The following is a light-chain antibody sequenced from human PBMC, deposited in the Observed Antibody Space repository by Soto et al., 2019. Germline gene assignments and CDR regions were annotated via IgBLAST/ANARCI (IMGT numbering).Light chain of an antibody. J-gene: IGLJ1*01. Sequence: QPASVSGSPGQSITISCTGTSSDVGGYNYVSWYQQYPGKAPKLMIYDVDTRPSGVSNRFSGSKSGNTASLTISGLQADDEADYYCSSYTNSNTLVFGSGTKLTVL. V-gene: IGLV2-14*01. CDR2: DVD. CDR1: SSDVGGYNY. CDR3: SSYTNSNTLV.